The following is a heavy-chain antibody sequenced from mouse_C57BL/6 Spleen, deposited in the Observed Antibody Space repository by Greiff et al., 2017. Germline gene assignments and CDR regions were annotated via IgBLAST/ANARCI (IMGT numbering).Heavy chain of an antibody. D-gene: IGHD1-1*01. J-gene: IGHJ1*03. V-gene: IGHV1-39*01. CDR2: INPNYGTT. Sequence: EVQLQQSGPELVKPGASVKISCKASGNSFIDYNMNWVKQSNGKSLEWIGVINPNYGTTSYNQKFKGKATLTVDQSSSTAYMQLNSRTSEDSAVYYCARGGSSYGDWYFDVWGTGTTVTVSS. CDR1: GNSFIDYN. CDR3: ARGGSSYGDWYFDV.